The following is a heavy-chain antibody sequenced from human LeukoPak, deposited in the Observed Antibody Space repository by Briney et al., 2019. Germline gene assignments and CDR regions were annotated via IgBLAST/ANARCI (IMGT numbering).Heavy chain of an antibody. D-gene: IGHD2/OR15-2a*01. J-gene: IGHJ6*02. CDR1: GFTVSGNY. V-gene: IGHV3-53*01. CDR2: IYRGGST. Sequence: GGSLRLSCASSGFTVSGNYMSWVRQAPGKGLEWVSVIYRGGSTYYADSVKGRFTISRDNSKNTLYLQMNSLRAEDTAVYYCARDLSYYGMDVWGQGTTVTVSS. CDR3: ARDLSYYGMDV.